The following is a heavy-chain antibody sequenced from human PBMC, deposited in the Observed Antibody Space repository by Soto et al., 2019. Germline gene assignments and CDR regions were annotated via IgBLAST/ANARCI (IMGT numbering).Heavy chain of an antibody. J-gene: IGHJ3*02. V-gene: IGHV1-3*01. D-gene: IGHD2-21*01. CDR3: ARLRFCGGDTCYPLDI. CDR2: IIAASGNT. CDR1: GSRFTSQT. Sequence: QVQLVQSGAEVKKPGASVKVSCKASGSRFTSQTIHWVRQAPGERPEWMGWIIAASGNTKYSQIFQGRLTITRDTSASIVYMDLTNLRSEDTAVYYCARLRFCGGDTCYPLDIWGPGTRVIVSS.